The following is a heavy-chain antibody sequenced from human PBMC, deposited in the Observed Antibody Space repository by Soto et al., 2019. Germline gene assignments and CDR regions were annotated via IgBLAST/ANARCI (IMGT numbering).Heavy chain of an antibody. J-gene: IGHJ4*02. CDR3: AKTVGATKLEDY. CDR1: GFNFTNHV. D-gene: IGHD1-26*01. V-gene: IGHV3-23*01. Sequence: EVQLLESGGGLVQPRRSLRLSCSASGFNFTNHVIHWVRQAPGKSLEWVSSISNSDDVGFYADSVRGRFIVSRDTSTNTIYLQMNYLRVEDTAVYYCAKTVGATKLEDYWGQGTLVTVSS. CDR2: ISNSDDVG.